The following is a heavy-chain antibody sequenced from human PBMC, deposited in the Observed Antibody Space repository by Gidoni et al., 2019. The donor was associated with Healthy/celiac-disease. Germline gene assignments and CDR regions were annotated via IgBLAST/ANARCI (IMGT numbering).Heavy chain of an antibody. J-gene: IGHJ5*02. D-gene: IGHD2-15*01. CDR1: GYTFTSYD. CDR2: MNANSGNT. V-gene: IGHV1-8*01. CDR3: ARARRQARWHNWFDP. Sequence: QVQLVQYGAEVKKPGASVKVSCKASGYTFTSYDINWVRQATGQGLVWMGWMNANSGNTGYAQKFQGRVTMTRNTSISTAYMELSSLRSEDTAVYYCARARRQARWHNWFDPWGQGTLVTVSS.